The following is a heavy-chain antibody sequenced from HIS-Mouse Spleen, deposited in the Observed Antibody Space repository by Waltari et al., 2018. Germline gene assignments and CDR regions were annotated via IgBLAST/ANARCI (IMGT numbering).Heavy chain of an antibody. J-gene: IGHJ4*02. CDR3: AKDKHHAFDY. CDR2: ISYDGSNK. Sequence: QVQLVESGGGVVQPGRSLRLPCAASGCTFSSYGMHWGRQAPGKGLEWVAVISYDGSNKYYADSVKGRFTISRDNSKNTLYLQMNSLRAEDTAVYYCAKDKHHAFDYWGQGTLVTVSS. V-gene: IGHV3-30*18. CDR1: GCTFSSYG.